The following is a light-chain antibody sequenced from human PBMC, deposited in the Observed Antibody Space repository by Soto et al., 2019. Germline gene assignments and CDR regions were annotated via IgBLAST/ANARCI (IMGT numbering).Light chain of an antibody. J-gene: IGLJ2*01. V-gene: IGLV2-14*01. CDR2: EVS. CDR1: NSDIGGYNR. Sequence: QSALTQPASVSASPGQSITISCTGTNSDIGGYNRVSWSQQHPGKPPKLIIFEVSNRPSGVSNRFSGSKSGNTASLTISGLQPEDEADYYCTSFTSSNTGVFGGGTKLTVL. CDR3: TSFTSSNTGV.